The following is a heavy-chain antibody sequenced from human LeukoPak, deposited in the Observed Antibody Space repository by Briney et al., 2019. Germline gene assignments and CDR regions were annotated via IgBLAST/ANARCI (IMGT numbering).Heavy chain of an antibody. CDR3: VRSRDGYNLLDY. CDR2: IYYSRGT. CDR1: VGSISSSSYY. D-gene: IGHD5-24*01. Sequence: SEPLPLPSTFSVGSISSSSYYGGWVRQPPGKGLERIASIYYSRGTSNNPTRRSRDTLSVDTSKLRFSVTLSSVTAADSALYCCVRSRDGYNLLDYWGQGTLVTVSS. V-gene: IGHV4-39*01. J-gene: IGHJ4*02.